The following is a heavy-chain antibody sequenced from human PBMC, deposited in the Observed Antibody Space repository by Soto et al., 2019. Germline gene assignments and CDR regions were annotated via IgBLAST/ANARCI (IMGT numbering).Heavy chain of an antibody. J-gene: IGHJ5*02. V-gene: IGHV4-34*01. CDR2: INHSGST. D-gene: IGHD6-13*01. CDR1: GGSFSGYY. Sequence: SETLSLTCAVYGGSFSGYYWSWIRQPPGKGLEWIGEINHSGSTNYNPSLKSRVTIPVDTSKNQFSLKLSSVTAADTAVYYCARGLLRGFIAAAGRKSNWFDPWGQGTLVTVSS. CDR3: ARGLLRGFIAAAGRKSNWFDP.